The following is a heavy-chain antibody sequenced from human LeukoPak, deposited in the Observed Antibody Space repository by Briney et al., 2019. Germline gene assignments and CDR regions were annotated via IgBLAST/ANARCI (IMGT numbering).Heavy chain of an antibody. CDR3: ARAGVHIVVVPAAIDY. Sequence: PGGSLRLSCAAPGFTFSSYAMSWVRQAPGKGLEWVSAISGSGGSTYYADSVKGRFTISRDNTKSSLFLQMNSLRAEDTAVYYCARAGVHIVVVPAAIDYWGQGTLVTVSS. J-gene: IGHJ4*02. D-gene: IGHD2-2*01. CDR2: ISGSGGST. V-gene: IGHV3-23*01. CDR1: GFTFSSYA.